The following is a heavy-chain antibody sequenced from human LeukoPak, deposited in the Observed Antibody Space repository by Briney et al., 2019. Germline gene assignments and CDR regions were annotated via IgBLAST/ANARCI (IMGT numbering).Heavy chain of an antibody. J-gene: IGHJ4*02. CDR2: IYPGDSDT. D-gene: IGHD6-19*01. CDR3: ASESSGWYGGVDY. V-gene: IGHV5-51*01. CDR1: GYSFINYW. Sequence: GESLKISCKGSGYSFINYWIGWVRQMPGKGLEWMGIIYPGDSDTRYSPSFQGQVTISADKSISTPYLQWSSLKASDTAMYYCASESSGWYGGVDYWGQGTLVTVSS.